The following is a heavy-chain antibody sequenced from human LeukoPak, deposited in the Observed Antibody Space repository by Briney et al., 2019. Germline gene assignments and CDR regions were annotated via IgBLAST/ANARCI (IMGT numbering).Heavy chain of an antibody. Sequence: PVGSLRLSCAASGFTFSSYAMSWVRQAPGKGLEWVSAISGSGGSTYYADSVKGRFTISRDNSKNTLYLQMNSLRAEDTAVYYCAKDRNYYDRSGYNDYWGQGTLVTVSS. D-gene: IGHD3-22*01. CDR1: GFTFSSYA. V-gene: IGHV3-23*01. CDR2: ISGSGGST. CDR3: AKDRNYYDRSGYNDY. J-gene: IGHJ4*02.